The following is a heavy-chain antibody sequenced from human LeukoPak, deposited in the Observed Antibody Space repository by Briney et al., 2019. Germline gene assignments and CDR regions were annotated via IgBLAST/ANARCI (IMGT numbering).Heavy chain of an antibody. V-gene: IGHV3-74*01. CDR2: INSDGSIT. Sequence: PGGSLRLSCAASGFIFSSSWMHWVRQGPGKGLVWVSRINSDGSITTYADSVRGRFTISRDNAKDTLYLQMNSLRAEDTAVCYCARPTSGSNNWFDPWGQGTLVTVSS. J-gene: IGHJ5*02. CDR3: ARPTSGSNNWFDP. D-gene: IGHD3-22*01. CDR1: GFIFSSSW.